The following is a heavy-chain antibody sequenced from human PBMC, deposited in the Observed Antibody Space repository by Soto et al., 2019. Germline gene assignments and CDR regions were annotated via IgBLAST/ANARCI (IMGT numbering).Heavy chain of an antibody. CDR2: ISYDGSNK. CDR3: ARDKIGLGSGSYFGWYYFDY. Sequence: QVQLVESGGGVVQPGRSLRLSCAASGFTFSSYAMHWVRQAPGKGLEWVAVISYDGSNKYYADSVKGRFTISRDNSKNTLYLQMNSLRAQDTAVYYCARDKIGLGSGSYFGWYYFDYWGPGTLVTVSS. D-gene: IGHD1-26*01. J-gene: IGHJ4*02. V-gene: IGHV3-30-3*01. CDR1: GFTFSSYA.